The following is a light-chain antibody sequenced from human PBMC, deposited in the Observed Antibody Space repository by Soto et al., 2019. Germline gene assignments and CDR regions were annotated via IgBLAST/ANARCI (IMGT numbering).Light chain of an antibody. V-gene: IGKV3-11*01. J-gene: IGKJ4*01. Sequence: EIVLTQSPATLSLSPGERATLSCSASQNIGSNFLAWYQHKPGRAPRLLIYDASSRATGIPVRFSGSGSGTDFTLTISSLEPEDFAVYYCQHRYNWPPLAFGGGTKVEMK. CDR2: DAS. CDR1: QNIGSN. CDR3: QHRYNWPPLA.